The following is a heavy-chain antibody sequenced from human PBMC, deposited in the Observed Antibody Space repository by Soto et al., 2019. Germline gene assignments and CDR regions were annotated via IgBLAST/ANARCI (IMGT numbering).Heavy chain of an antibody. CDR3: AREGQLVGGPDPGYYYGMDV. CDR1: GVSISSGDYY. Sequence: SETLSLTCTVSGVSISSGDYYWSWIRQPPGKGLEWIGYIYYSGSTYYNPSLKSRVTISVDTSKNQFSLKLSSVTAADTAVYYCAREGQLVGGPDPGYYYGMDVWGQGTTVTVSS. J-gene: IGHJ6*02. D-gene: IGHD1-26*01. CDR2: IYYSGST. V-gene: IGHV4-30-4*01.